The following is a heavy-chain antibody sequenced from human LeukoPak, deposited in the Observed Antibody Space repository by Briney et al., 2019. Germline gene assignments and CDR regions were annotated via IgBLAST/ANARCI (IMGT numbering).Heavy chain of an antibody. CDR2: INHSGST. J-gene: IGHJ4*02. CDR3: AKTARYYYGSETYYFFEY. CDR1: GGSFSGYY. D-gene: IGHD3-10*01. V-gene: IGHV4-34*01. Sequence: SETLSLTCAVYGGSFSGYYWSWIRQPPGKGLEWIGEINHSGSTNYNPSLKSRVTISVDTSKNQFSLKLTSVTPADTAVYYCAKTARYYYGSETYYFFEYWGQGTLVTVSS.